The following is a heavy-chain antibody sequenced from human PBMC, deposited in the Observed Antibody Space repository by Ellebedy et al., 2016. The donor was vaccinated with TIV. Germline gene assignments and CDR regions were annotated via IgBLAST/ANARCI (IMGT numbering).Heavy chain of an antibody. J-gene: IGHJ4*02. V-gene: IGHV5-51*01. D-gene: IGHD6-13*01. CDR2: IYPGDSDI. CDR1: GYSFTDYW. CDR3: ARHAGSWFSGGSKAVVY. Sequence: GESLKISCKGFGYSFTDYWIGWVRQLPGKGLEWMGIIYPGDSDIRSSPSFQGQVTISADKSISTAYLQWSSLKASDTAMYYCARHAGSWFSGGSKAVVYWGQGTLVTVSS.